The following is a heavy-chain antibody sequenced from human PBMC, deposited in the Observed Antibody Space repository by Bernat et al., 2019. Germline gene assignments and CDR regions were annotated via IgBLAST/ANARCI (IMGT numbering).Heavy chain of an antibody. J-gene: IGHJ6*02. CDR3: ARDQRSGPASSGRGRLGYGMDV. V-gene: IGHV3-48*03. Sequence: EVQLVESGGGLVQPGGTLRLSCAASGFTFSSYEMNWVRQAPGKGLERVSYISSSGSTIYYADSVKGRFTISRDKDRNSLYLQVDSLRAGDTAVYYCARDQRSGPASSGRGRLGYGMDVWGRGTTVTVSS. D-gene: IGHD2-2*01. CDR1: GFTFSSYE. CDR2: ISSSGSTI.